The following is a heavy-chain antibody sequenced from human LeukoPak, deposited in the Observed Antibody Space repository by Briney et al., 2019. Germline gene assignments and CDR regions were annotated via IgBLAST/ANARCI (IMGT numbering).Heavy chain of an antibody. J-gene: IGHJ4*02. D-gene: IGHD4-23*01. CDR2: IYPGDSDT. CDR3: ARQLRWGSIDC. Sequence: GESLKIPCKGSGYIFTTYWIGWVRQMPGKGLEWMGIIYPGDSDTRYSPSFQGQVTISIDKSISTAYLQWSSLKASDTAIYYCARQLRWGSIDCWGQGTLVTVSS. CDR1: GYIFTTYW. V-gene: IGHV5-51*01.